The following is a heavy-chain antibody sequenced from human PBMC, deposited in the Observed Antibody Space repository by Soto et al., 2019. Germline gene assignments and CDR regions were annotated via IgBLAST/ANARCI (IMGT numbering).Heavy chain of an antibody. D-gene: IGHD6-6*01. J-gene: IGHJ4*02. CDR1: GGSISSSSYY. CDR2: IYYSGST. Sequence: SETLSLTCTVSGGSISSSSYYWGWIRQPPGKGLEWIGSIYYSGSTYYNPSLKSRVTISVDTSKNQFSLKLSSVTAADTAVYYCARQILQQLVYFWGQGTLVTVSS. CDR3: ARQILQQLVYF. V-gene: IGHV4-39*01.